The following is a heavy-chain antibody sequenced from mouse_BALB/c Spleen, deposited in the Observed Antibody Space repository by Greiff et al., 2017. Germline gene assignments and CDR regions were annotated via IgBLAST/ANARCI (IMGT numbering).Heavy chain of an antibody. CDR3: ARHDKGYAMDD. J-gene: IGHJ4*01. Sequence: DVKLVESGGGLVKPGGSLKLSCAASGFAFSSYDMSWVRQTPEKRLEWVAYISSGGGSTYYPDTVKGRFTISRDNAKNTLYLQMSSLKSEDTAMYYCARHDKGYAMDDWGQGTSVTVSS. CDR1: GFAFSSYD. V-gene: IGHV5-12-1*01. CDR2: ISSGGGST.